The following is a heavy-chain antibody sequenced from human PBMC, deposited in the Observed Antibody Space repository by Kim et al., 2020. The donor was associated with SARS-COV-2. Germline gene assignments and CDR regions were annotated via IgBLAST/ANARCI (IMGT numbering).Heavy chain of an antibody. Sequence: GGSLRLSCAASGFTFSSYGMHWVRQAPGKGLEWVAVIWYDGSNKYYADSVKGRFTISRDNSKNTLYLQMNSLRAEDTAVYYCAKAKGRGIAAAGTGWAFDYWGQGTLVTVSS. V-gene: IGHV3-33*06. D-gene: IGHD6-13*01. CDR3: AKAKGRGIAAAGTGWAFDY. CDR2: IWYDGSNK. J-gene: IGHJ4*02. CDR1: GFTFSSYG.